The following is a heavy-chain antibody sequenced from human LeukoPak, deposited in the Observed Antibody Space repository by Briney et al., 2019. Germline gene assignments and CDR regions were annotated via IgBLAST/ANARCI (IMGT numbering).Heavy chain of an antibody. CDR1: GFTFSSYS. CDR2: ISSSSSYI. V-gene: IGHV3-21*01. CDR3: ARVSSSVSKPLDY. J-gene: IGHJ4*02. Sequence: PGGSLRLSCVASGFTFSSYSMNWVRQAPGKGLEWVSSISSSSSYIYYADSGKGRFTISRDNAKNSLYLQMNSLRAEDTAVYYCARVSSSVSKPLDYWGQGTLLSVSS.